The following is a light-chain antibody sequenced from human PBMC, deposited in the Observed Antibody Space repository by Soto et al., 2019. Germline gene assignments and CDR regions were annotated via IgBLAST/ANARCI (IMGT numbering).Light chain of an antibody. J-gene: IGKJ5*01. CDR1: QGIRND. CDR3: QQYGRSPT. V-gene: IGKV1-6*01. CDR2: AAS. Sequence: AIQMTQSPSSLSASVGDRVTITCRASQGIRNDLGWYQQKPGKAPKLLIYAASSLQSGVPSRFSGSGSGTDFTLTISSLQPEDFAVYYCQQYGRSPTFGQGTRLEIK.